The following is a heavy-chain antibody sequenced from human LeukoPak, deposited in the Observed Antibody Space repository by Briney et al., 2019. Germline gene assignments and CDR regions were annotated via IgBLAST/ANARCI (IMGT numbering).Heavy chain of an antibody. J-gene: IGHJ6*02. D-gene: IGHD6-13*01. V-gene: IGHV3-23*01. Sequence: GGSLRLSCAASGLTFSSYAMSWVRQAPGKGLEWASSISGSGDSTYYADSVKGRFTISRDNSQNTLYLQMNSLRAEDTAVYYCARVEESSWYNLRYYYYYGMDVWGQGTTVTVSS. CDR3: ARVEESSWYNLRYYYYYGMDV. CDR1: GLTFSSYA. CDR2: ISGSGDST.